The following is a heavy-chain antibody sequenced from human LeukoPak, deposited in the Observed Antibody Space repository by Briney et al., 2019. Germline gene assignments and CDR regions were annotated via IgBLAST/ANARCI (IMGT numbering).Heavy chain of an antibody. J-gene: IGHJ6*03. V-gene: IGHV4-34*01. Sequence: SETLSLTCAVYGGSFSGYYWSWIRQPPGKGLEWIGEINHSGSTNYNPSLKSRVTISVDTSKNQFSLRLSSVTAADTAVYYCARDWGVSARPGYMDVWGKGTTVTVSS. D-gene: IGHD6-6*01. CDR3: ARDWGVSARPGYMDV. CDR1: GGSFSGYY. CDR2: INHSGST.